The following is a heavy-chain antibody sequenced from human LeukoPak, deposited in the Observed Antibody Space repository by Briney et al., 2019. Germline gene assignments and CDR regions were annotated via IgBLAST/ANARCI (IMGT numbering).Heavy chain of an antibody. V-gene: IGHV4-30-2*01. CDR3: ARDASGSGYNY. Sequence: PSETLSLTCAVSGGSISSCGSSWSWISRRPGKGLEWIGYIYHSGSTYYNPSLKSRVTISVDRSKNQFSLKLSSVTAADAAVYYCARDASGSGYNYWGQGTLVTVSS. CDR1: GGSISSCGSS. J-gene: IGHJ4*02. D-gene: IGHD3-10*01. CDR2: IYHSGST.